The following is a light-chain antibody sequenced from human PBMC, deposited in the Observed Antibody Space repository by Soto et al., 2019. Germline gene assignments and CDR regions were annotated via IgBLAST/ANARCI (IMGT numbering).Light chain of an antibody. V-gene: IGLV2-14*03. J-gene: IGLJ2*01. Sequence: QSALTQPASVSGSPGQSIAISCTGTSSDVGGYDYVSWYQHHPGKAPKLMIYDVNNRPSGVSNRFSGSKSGNTASLAISGLQAEDEADYYCSSYTSSTTPVVFGGGTKLTVL. CDR3: SSYTSSTTPVV. CDR2: DVN. CDR1: SSDVGGYDY.